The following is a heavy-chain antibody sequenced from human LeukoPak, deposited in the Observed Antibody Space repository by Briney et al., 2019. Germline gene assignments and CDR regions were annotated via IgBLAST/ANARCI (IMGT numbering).Heavy chain of an antibody. CDR3: ARDRSGGYAWGFXX. V-gene: IGHV3-21*01. CDR1: GFTFSSYS. Sequence: PGGSLRLSCAASGFTFSSYSMNWVRQAPGKGLEWVSSISSSSSYIYYADSVKGRFTISRDNAKNSLYLQMNSLRAEDTAVYYCARDRSGGYAWGFXXWGQGTLVTV. CDR2: ISSSSSYI. D-gene: IGHD1-26*01. J-gene: IGHJ4*02.